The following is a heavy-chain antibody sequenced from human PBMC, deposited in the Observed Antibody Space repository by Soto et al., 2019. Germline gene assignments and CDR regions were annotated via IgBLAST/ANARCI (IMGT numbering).Heavy chain of an antibody. CDR2: ISAYNGNT. Sequence: ASVKVSCKASGYTFTSYGISWVRQAPGQGLEWMGWISAYNGNTNYAQKLQGRVTMTPDKSTRTAYMELRSLGSDDTAVYYCALQELYYYGSGSPIWFDPWGQGTLVTVSS. CDR3: ALQELYYYGSGSPIWFDP. V-gene: IGHV1-18*01. D-gene: IGHD3-10*01. J-gene: IGHJ5*02. CDR1: GYTFTSYG.